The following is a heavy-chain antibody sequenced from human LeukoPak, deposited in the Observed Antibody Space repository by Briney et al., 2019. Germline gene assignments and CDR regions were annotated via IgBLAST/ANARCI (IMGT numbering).Heavy chain of an antibody. CDR1: GGSISSSSYY. CDR2: IYYSGST. V-gene: IGHV4-39*01. D-gene: IGHD3-10*01. Sequence: SETLSLTCTVSGGSISSSSYYWGWIRQPPGKGLEWIGSIYYSGSTYYNPSLKSRVTISVDTSKNQFSLKLSSVTAADTAVYYCARQSRGSGSVFDYWGQGTLVTVSS. CDR3: ARQSRGSGSVFDY. J-gene: IGHJ4*02.